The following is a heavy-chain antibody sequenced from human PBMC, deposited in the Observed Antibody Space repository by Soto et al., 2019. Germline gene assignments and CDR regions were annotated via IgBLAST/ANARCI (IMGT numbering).Heavy chain of an antibody. CDR1: GGSISSSSYY. J-gene: IGHJ4*02. D-gene: IGHD3-22*01. V-gene: IGHV4-39*01. CDR3: ARPNYYDSSGYPYYFDY. Sequence: QLQLQESGPGLAKPSETLSLTCTVSGGSISSSSYYWGWIRQPPGKGLEWIGSIYYSGSTYYNPSLKSRVTISVDTSKNQFSLKLSSVTAADTAVYYCARPNYYDSSGYPYYFDYWGQGTLVTVSS. CDR2: IYYSGST.